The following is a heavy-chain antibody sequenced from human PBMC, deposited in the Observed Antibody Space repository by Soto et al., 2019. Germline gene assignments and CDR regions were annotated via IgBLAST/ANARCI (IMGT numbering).Heavy chain of an antibody. CDR2: IYPGDSDT. J-gene: IGHJ4*02. CDR3: ARLGHIVATPSDY. V-gene: IGHV5-51*01. D-gene: IGHD5-12*01. CDR1: GYSFTSYW. Sequence: PGESLKISCKGSGYSFTSYWIGWVRQLPGKGLEWMGIIYPGDSDTRYSPSFQGEVTISADKSISTAYLQWSSLKASDTAMYYCARLGHIVATPSDYWGQGTLVTVSS.